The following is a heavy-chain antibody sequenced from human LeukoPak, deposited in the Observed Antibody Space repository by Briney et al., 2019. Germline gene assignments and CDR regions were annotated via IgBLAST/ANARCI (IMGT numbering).Heavy chain of an antibody. D-gene: IGHD2-21*02. CDR2: IEGGGDGT. V-gene: IGHV3-23*01. CDR3: ARASRACCGAHCYSLDC. J-gene: IGHJ4*02. CDR1: RFTFSDYA. Sequence: GGSLRLSCAASRFTFSDYAMSWVRQAPGKRLELVSTIEGGGDGTHYADAVKGRFTISRDNSKDTLYLQMNSLRAEDTAVYYCARASRACCGAHCYSLDCWGQGTLVTVSS.